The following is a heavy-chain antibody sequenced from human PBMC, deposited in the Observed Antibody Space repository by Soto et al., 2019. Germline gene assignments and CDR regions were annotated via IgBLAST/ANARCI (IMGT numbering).Heavy chain of an antibody. CDR3: ARDMRVFGGIDV. D-gene: IGHD3-3*01. Sequence: SETLSLTCSVSGGSVTSYYWIWIRQPAWKGLEWIGRIYYTGDTKYSPSLQSRVTMSVDTSKNQVSLKLTSVTAADTAVYYCARDMRVFGGIDVWGQGTTVTVSS. V-gene: IGHV4-4*07. J-gene: IGHJ6*02. CDR2: IYYTGDT. CDR1: GGSVTSYY.